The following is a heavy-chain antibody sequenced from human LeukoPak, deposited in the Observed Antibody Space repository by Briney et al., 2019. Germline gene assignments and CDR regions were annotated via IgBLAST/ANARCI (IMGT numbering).Heavy chain of an antibody. V-gene: IGHV1-2*02. Sequence: GASVKVSCKASGYTFTDYYMHWVRQAPGQGLEWMGWINPNSGGTNYAQKFQGRVTMTRDTSITTAYMELSSLRSDDTAVYYCANIGYNHYFDYWGQGTLVTVSS. CDR1: GYTFTDYY. CDR3: ANIGYNHYFDY. CDR2: INPNSGGT. D-gene: IGHD5-24*01. J-gene: IGHJ4*02.